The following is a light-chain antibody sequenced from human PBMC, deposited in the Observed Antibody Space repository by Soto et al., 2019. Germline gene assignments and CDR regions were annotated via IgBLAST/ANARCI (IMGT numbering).Light chain of an antibody. CDR1: QSISTW. J-gene: IGKJ2*01. CDR3: QQYNTYPYT. V-gene: IGKV1-5*03. Sequence: DIQMTQSPSTLSASVGDRVSITCRASQSISTWLAWYQQKPGKAPKLLIYKASSLESGVPSRFSGSGSGTEFTLTISSLQPDDFATYYCQQYNTYPYTFGQGTKLEIK. CDR2: KAS.